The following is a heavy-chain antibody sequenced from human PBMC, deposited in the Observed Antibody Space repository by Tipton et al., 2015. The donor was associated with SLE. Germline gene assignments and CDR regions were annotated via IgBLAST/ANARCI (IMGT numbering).Heavy chain of an antibody. J-gene: IGHJ6*02. D-gene: IGHD3-16*01. V-gene: IGHV4-34*01. Sequence: TLSLTCAVYGGSFSGYYWSWIRQPPGKGLEWIGEINHSGSTNYNPSLKSRVTISVDPAKNEFSLELTSVTAADTAVYYCARGKLTWRGAIIGADVWGQGTTVNVSS. CDR3: ARGKLTWRGAIIGADV. CDR1: GGSFSGYY. CDR2: INHSGST.